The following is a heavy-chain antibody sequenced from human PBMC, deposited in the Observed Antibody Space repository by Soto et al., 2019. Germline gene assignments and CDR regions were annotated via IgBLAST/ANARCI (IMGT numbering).Heavy chain of an antibody. CDR1: GYTFSTYA. J-gene: IGHJ4*02. CDR3: ARAPGYSGYDALDY. Sequence: EVQLVEAGGGLVQPGGSLRLSCAASGYTFSTYAMHWVRQAPGKGLEYVSVINSNGGSTFYANSVKGRFTISRDNSKNTLYLQMGSLRVEDTGVYYCARAPGYSGYDALDYWGQGTLVTASS. CDR2: INSNGGST. V-gene: IGHV3-64*01. D-gene: IGHD5-12*01.